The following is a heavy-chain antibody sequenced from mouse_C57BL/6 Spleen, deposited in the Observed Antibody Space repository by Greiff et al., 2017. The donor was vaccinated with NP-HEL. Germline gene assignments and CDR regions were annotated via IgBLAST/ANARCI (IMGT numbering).Heavy chain of an antibody. Sequence: EVKVVESEGGLVQPGSSMKLSCTASGFTFSDYYMAWVRQVPEKGLEWVANINYDGSSTYYLDSLKSRFIISRDNAKNILYLQMSSLKSEDTATYYCARGFYYSNYGDYFDYWGQGTTLTVSS. D-gene: IGHD2-5*01. CDR3: ARGFYYSNYGDYFDY. CDR2: INYDGSST. CDR1: GFTFSDYY. V-gene: IGHV5-16*01. J-gene: IGHJ2*01.